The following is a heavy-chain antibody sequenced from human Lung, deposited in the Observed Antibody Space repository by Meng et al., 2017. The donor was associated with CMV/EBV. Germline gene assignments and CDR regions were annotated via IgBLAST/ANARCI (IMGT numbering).Heavy chain of an antibody. CDR3: ARMAGGGDFDY. J-gene: IGHJ4*02. V-gene: IGHV4-4*02. D-gene: IGHD4-23*01. Sequence: CAVSGASISRCNWWCWVRRSPGKGLEWIGEIYRSGSANYNPSLESRLTISVDTSNNQFSLRLTSVTVADTAVYYCARMAGGGDFDYWGQGTLVTVSS. CDR1: GASISRCNW. CDR2: IYRSGSA.